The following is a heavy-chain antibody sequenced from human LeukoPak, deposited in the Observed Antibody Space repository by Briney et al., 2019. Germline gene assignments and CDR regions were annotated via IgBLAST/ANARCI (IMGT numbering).Heavy chain of an antibody. J-gene: IGHJ4*02. D-gene: IGHD6-13*01. CDR1: GFTFDDYA. CDR2: ISGSGSST. CDR3: AKDKAYSSSWYDY. V-gene: IGHV3-23*01. Sequence: GRSLRLSCAASGFTFDDYAMHWVRQAPGKGLEWVSGISGSGSSTSHADSVKGRFTISRDNSKNTLYLQMNSLRAEDTAVYYCAKDKAYSSSWYDYWGQGTLVTVSS.